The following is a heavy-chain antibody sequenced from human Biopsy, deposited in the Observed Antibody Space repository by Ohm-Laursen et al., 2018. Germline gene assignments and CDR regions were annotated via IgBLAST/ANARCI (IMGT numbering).Heavy chain of an antibody. Sequence: SLRLSCTASGFTFDDYGMHWVRQAPGKGLEWVSLISWDGRTRYYADSVKGRFTISRDNSKNSLYLQMNSLRLEDTALYFCARAFRGQYFYYYYGMGVWGQGTTVTVSS. J-gene: IGHJ6*02. V-gene: IGHV3-43D*04. CDR2: ISWDGRTR. CDR1: GFTFDDYG. D-gene: IGHD3-9*01. CDR3: ARAFRGQYFYYYYGMGV.